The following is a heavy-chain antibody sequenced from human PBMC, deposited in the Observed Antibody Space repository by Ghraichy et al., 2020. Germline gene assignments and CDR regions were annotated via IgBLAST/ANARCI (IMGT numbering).Heavy chain of an antibody. CDR1: GFTFREYY. V-gene: IGHV3-11*01. J-gene: IGHJ5*01. Sequence: GGSLRLSCAASGFTFREYYMTWLRQAPGKGLEWVSYISHNGGHINYADSVRGRFTISRENAKSSLYLQMNSLRAEDTAVYYCARGGGFHLNSFDSWGQGTLVTVPS. CDR3: ARGGGFHLNSFDS. CDR2: ISHNGGHI. D-gene: IGHD2-15*01.